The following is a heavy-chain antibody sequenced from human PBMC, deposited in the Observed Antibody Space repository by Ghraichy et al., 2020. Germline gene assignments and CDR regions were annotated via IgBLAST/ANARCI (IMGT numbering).Heavy chain of an antibody. CDR3: ARVNYDFWSGRLGFDY. V-gene: IGHV4-59*01. CDR1: GGSISSYY. CDR2: IYYSGST. Sequence: SETLSLTCTVSGGSISSYYWSWIRQPPGKGLEWIGYIYYSGSTNYNPSLKSRVTISVDTSKNQFSLKLSSVTAADTAVYYCARVNYDFWSGRLGFDYWGQGTLVTVSS. J-gene: IGHJ4*02. D-gene: IGHD3-3*01.